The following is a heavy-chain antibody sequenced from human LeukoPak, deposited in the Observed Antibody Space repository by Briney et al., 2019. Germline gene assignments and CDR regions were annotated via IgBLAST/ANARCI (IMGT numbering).Heavy chain of an antibody. Sequence: GESLKISFQGSGYLFTSYWIAWVRPVPGKGLEWMGIIHPGDSDTTYSPSFQGQVAISAHKSISTAYLQWSSLKASDTAMYYCASSVGIAAAGGFYCWGQGTLVTVAS. V-gene: IGHV5-51*01. CDR1: GYLFTSYW. CDR3: ASSVGIAAAGGFYC. D-gene: IGHD6-13*01. CDR2: IHPGDSDT. J-gene: IGHJ4*02.